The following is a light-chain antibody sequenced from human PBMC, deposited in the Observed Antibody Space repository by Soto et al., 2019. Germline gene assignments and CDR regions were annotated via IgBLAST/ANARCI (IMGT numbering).Light chain of an antibody. CDR3: QSYDSSLRGV. Sequence: QSVLTQPPSMSGAPGQRVVIPCTGSSSNIGADYDVFWYQQLPGTAPKLLIYASTNRPSDVPDRFSGYKSGTSASLAITGLQPEDGADYYCQSYDSSLRGVFGTGTKLTVL. CDR1: SSNIGADYD. V-gene: IGLV1-40*01. CDR2: AST. J-gene: IGLJ1*01.